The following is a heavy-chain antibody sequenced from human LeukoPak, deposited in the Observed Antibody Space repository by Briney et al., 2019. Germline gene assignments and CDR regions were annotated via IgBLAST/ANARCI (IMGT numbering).Heavy chain of an antibody. Sequence: PGGSLRLSCAASGFTVSSNYMSWVRQAPGKGLEWVSVIYSGGSTYYADSVKGRFTISRDNSNNTLYLQMNSLRAEDTAVYYCAKTYYYDSSGYYYAHFDYWGQGTLVTVSS. V-gene: IGHV3-66*01. D-gene: IGHD3-22*01. CDR3: AKTYYYDSSGYYYAHFDY. CDR2: IYSGGST. J-gene: IGHJ4*02. CDR1: GFTVSSNY.